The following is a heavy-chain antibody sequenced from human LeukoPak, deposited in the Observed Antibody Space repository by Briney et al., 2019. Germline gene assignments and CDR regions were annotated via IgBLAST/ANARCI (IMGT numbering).Heavy chain of an antibody. V-gene: IGHV3-30*02. CDR2: IRYDGSNK. J-gene: IGHJ5*02. CDR3: AKGQRQQLVSWFDP. CDR1: GFTFSSYG. D-gene: IGHD6-13*01. Sequence: GGSLRLSSAASGFTFSSYGMHWVRQAPGKGLEWVAFIRYDGSNKYYADSVKGRFTISRDNSKNTLYLQMNSLRAEDTAVYYCAKGQRQQLVSWFDPWGQGTLVTVSS.